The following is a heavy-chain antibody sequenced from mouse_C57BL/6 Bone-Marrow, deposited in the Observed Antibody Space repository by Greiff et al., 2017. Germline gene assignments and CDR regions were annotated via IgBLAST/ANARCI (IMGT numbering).Heavy chain of an antibody. CDR1: GYTFTSYW. CDR2: INPSNGGT. D-gene: IGHD1-1*01. V-gene: IGHV1-53*01. CDR3: AREAGSSFLNY. J-gene: IGHJ2*01. Sequence: VQLQQPGTELVKPGASVKLSCKASGYTFTSYWMHWVKQRPGQGLEWIGNINPSNGGTNYNEKFKSKATLTVDKSSSTAYMQLSSLTSDDAAVYYCAREAGSSFLNYWGQGTTLTVSS.